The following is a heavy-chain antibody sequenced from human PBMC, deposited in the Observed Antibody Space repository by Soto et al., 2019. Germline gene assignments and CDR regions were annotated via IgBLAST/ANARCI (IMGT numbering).Heavy chain of an antibody. Sequence: QVQLVQSGAEVKKPGASVKVYGKASGYSFTGYYIFWVRQAPGQGLEWMGWINPNNGGSSYAQKFQGRVSMTRDTSISTVYMELSGLISDDTAIYYCARGQFWSARWGHGTLVTVSS. CDR1: GYSFTGYY. J-gene: IGHJ4*01. CDR3: ARGQFWSAR. D-gene: IGHD3-3*02. CDR2: INPNNGGS. V-gene: IGHV1-2*02.